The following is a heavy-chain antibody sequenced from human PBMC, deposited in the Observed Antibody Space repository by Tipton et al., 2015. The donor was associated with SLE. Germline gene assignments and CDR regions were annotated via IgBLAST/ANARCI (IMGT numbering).Heavy chain of an antibody. J-gene: IGHJ6*02. V-gene: IGHV4-34*01. CDR1: GGSFSGYS. CDR3: ARGCSSSTCEPFYFFGMDV. Sequence: TLSLTCAVYGGSFSGYSWSWIRQPPGKGLEWIGEIDHFGSPYYNPSLRSRVSISVDLSKNQFSLRLISVTAADTAVYYCARGCSSSTCEPFYFFGMDVWGQGTTVTVSS. D-gene: IGHD2-2*01. CDR2: IDHFGSP.